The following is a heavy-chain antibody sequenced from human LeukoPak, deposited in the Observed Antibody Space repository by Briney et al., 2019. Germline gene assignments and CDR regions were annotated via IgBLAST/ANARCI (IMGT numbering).Heavy chain of an antibody. J-gene: IGHJ4*02. CDR2: IYYSGST. V-gene: IGHV4-59*01. D-gene: IGHD1-26*01. CDR3: ARDQGSYSPFDY. Sequence: PSETLSLTCTVSGGSISSYYWSWIRQAPGKGLEWIGYIYYSGSTNYNPSLKSRVTISVDTSKNQFSLKLSSVTAADTAVYYCARDQGSYSPFDYWDQGTLVTVSS. CDR1: GGSISSYY.